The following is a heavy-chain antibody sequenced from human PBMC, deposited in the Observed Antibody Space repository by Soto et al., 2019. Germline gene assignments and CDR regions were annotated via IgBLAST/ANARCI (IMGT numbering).Heavy chain of an antibody. CDR3: AKDNTPLGLYSSSWYPRYFQH. V-gene: IGHV3-23*01. CDR2: ISGSGGST. J-gene: IGHJ1*01. D-gene: IGHD6-13*01. Sequence: PGGSLRLSCAASGFTFSSYAMSWVRQAPGKGLEWVSAISGSGGSTYYADSVKGRFTISRDNSKNTLYLQMNSLRAEDTAVYYCAKDNTPLGLYSSSWYPRYFQHWGQGTLVTVSS. CDR1: GFTFSSYA.